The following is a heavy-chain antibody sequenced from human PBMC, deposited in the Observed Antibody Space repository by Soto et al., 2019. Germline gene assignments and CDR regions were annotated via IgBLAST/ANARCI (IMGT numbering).Heavy chain of an antibody. CDR2: IYHSGST. CDR1: GGSIRSGGYS. D-gene: IGHD2-2*01. CDR3: ARVPTP. Sequence: QLQLQDSGSGLVKPSQTLSLTCAVSGGSIRSGGYSWRWIRQPPGKGLEWIGYIYHSGSTDYNSSLKSRVTISVDRSKNQFSLKLSSVTAADTAVYYCARVPTPCCQGTLVTVSS. V-gene: IGHV4-30-2*01. J-gene: IGHJ5*02.